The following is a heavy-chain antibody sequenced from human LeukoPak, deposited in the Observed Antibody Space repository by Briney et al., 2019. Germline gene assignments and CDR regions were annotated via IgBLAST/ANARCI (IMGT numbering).Heavy chain of an antibody. Sequence: SETLSLTCTVSGGSISSYYWSWIRQPPGKGLEWIGYIYYSGSTNYNPSLKSRVTISVDTSKNQFSLKLSSVTAADTAVYYCARVTGYMIEDYFDYWGQGSPVTVSS. CDR2: IYYSGST. D-gene: IGHD3-22*01. V-gene: IGHV4-59*01. J-gene: IGHJ4*02. CDR1: GGSISSYY. CDR3: ARVTGYMIEDYFDY.